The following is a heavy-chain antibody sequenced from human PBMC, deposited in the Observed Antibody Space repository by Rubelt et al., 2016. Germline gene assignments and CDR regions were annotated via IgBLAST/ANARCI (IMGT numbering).Heavy chain of an antibody. V-gene: IGHV4-34*01. CDR3: VRISSSWYAPFDY. CDR1: GGSFSGYY. Sequence: QVQLQQWGAGLLKPSETLSLTCAVYGGSFSGYYWSWIRQPPGKGLEWIGEINHSGSTNYNPSLKSRVTISVDTSKNQFSLKLSSVTAADTTVYYCVRISSSWYAPFDYWGQGNLVTVSS. D-gene: IGHD6-13*01. CDR2: INHSGST. J-gene: IGHJ4*02.